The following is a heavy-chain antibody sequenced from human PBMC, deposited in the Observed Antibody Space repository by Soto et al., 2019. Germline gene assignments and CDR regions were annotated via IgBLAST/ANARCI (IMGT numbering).Heavy chain of an antibody. V-gene: IGHV1-18*01. D-gene: IGHD2-2*01. CDR1: GYTFTSYG. Sequence: VASVKVSCKASGYTFTSYGISWVRQAPGQGLEWMGWISAYNGNTNYAQKLQGRVTMTTDTSTSTAYMELRSLRSDDTAVYYCARGRAAMLYYYYYGMDVWGQGTTVTVSS. CDR2: ISAYNGNT. J-gene: IGHJ6*02. CDR3: ARGRAAMLYYYYYGMDV.